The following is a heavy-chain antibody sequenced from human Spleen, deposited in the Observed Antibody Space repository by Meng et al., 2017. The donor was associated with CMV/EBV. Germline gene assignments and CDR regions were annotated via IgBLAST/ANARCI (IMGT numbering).Heavy chain of an antibody. CDR3: ATGVRELPLYYYFDY. D-gene: IGHD1-7*01. J-gene: IGHJ4*02. Sequence: SGHVVIDYYMHWVQQAHGKGLEWMGLVDAEDDETIYAEKFQGRVTITADRSTDTAYMELSSLRSEDTAVYYCATGVRELPLYYYFDYWGQGTLVTVSS. CDR1: GHVVIDYY. CDR2: VDAEDDET. V-gene: IGHV1-69-2*01.